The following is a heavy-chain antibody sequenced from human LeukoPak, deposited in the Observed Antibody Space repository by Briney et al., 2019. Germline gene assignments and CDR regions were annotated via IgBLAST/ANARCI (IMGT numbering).Heavy chain of an antibody. CDR1: GFTFSSYA. Sequence: GGSLRLSCAASGFTFSSYAMSWVRQAPGKGLEWVSAISGSGGSTYYADSVKGRFTISRDNSKNTLYLQMNSLRAEDTAVYYCAKDKGYGDYADIWYYYGMDVWGQGTTVTVSS. CDR3: AKDKGYGDYADIWYYYGMDV. CDR2: ISGSGGST. D-gene: IGHD4-17*01. V-gene: IGHV3-23*01. J-gene: IGHJ6*02.